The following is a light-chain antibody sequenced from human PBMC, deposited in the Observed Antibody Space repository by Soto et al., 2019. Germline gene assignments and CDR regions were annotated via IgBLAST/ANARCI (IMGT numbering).Light chain of an antibody. V-gene: IGLV2-14*03. CDR1: SSDVGGYDY. Sequence: QSVLTQPASVSGTPGQSITISCTGTSSDVGGYDYVSWYQHHPGKAPKLLIFDVSKRPSGVSYRSSGSKSGNTASLAISGLQAEDEADYYCSSYVSSITLVFGGGTKLTVL. CDR2: DVS. CDR3: SSYVSSITLV. J-gene: IGLJ2*01.